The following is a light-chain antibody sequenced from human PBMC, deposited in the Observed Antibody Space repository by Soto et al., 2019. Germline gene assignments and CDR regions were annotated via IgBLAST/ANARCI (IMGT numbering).Light chain of an antibody. V-gene: IGKV3-15*01. CDR2: GAS. CDR1: QSVSNN. J-gene: IGKJ1*01. Sequence: EIVMTQSPATLSVSPGERGTLSYRASQSVSNNLAWYQQKPGQTPRLLIYGASTRATGIPARFSGFGSGTVFTLAISSLQSEDFAIYYCQQYSNWPRTFGQGTKVEIK. CDR3: QQYSNWPRT.